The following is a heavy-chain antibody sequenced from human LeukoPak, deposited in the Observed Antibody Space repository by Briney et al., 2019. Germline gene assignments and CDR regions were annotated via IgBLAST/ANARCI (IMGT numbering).Heavy chain of an antibody. J-gene: IGHJ4*02. D-gene: IGHD6-13*01. V-gene: IGHV3-11*01. Sequence: GGSLRLSCAASGFTFSDYYMSWIRQAPGKGLEWVSYISSSGSTIHYADSVKGRFTISRDNAKNSLYLQMNSLRAEDTAVYYCARKKYSSSWVDYWGQGTLVTVSS. CDR3: ARKKYSSSWVDY. CDR1: GFTFSDYY. CDR2: ISSSGSTI.